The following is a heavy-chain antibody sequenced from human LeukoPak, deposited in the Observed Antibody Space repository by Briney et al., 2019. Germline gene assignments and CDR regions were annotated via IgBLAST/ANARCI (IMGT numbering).Heavy chain of an antibody. J-gene: IGHJ3*02. CDR1: GFTFSSYG. Sequence: PGGSLRLSCAASGFTFSSYGMHWVRQAPGKGLEWVAVISYDGSNKYYADSVKGRFTISRDNSKNTLYLQMNSLRAEDTAVYYCAREGSSGYYLEYAFGIWGQGTMVTVSS. CDR2: ISYDGSNK. D-gene: IGHD3-22*01. V-gene: IGHV3-30*03. CDR3: AREGSSGYYLEYAFGI.